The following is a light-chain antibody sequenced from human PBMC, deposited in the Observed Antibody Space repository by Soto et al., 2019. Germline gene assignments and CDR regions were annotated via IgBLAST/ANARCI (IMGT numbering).Light chain of an antibody. CDR1: QSVSSN. Sequence: MTQSPATLSVSPGERATLSCRASQSVSSNLAWYQQKPGKAPKVLIYGASSLESGVPSRFSGSGSGTEFTLTISSLQPDDFATYYCQQYKNYLTFGPGTKVDIK. J-gene: IGKJ3*01. V-gene: IGKV1-5*01. CDR3: QQYKNYLT. CDR2: GAS.